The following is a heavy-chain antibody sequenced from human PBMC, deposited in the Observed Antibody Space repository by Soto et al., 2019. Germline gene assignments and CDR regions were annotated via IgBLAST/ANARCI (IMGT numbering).Heavy chain of an antibody. J-gene: IGHJ5*02. CDR1: GGSVNGYY. D-gene: IGHD3-3*01. CDR3: ATRITVFGLLIPPFDP. Sequence: SETLSLTCAVYGGSVNGYYWNWIRQPPGKGLEWIGEINHTGGTHYNPSLKSRVTMSVDTSKNQFSLRLSSVTAADTAIYYCATRITVFGLLIPPFDPWGQGTQVTVYS. V-gene: IGHV4-34*01. CDR2: INHTGGT.